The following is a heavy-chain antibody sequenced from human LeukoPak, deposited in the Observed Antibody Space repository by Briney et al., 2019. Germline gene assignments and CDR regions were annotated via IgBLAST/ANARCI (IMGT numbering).Heavy chain of an antibody. CDR2: ISSSSSTI. Sequence: PGGSLRLSCAASGFTFSSYSMNWVRQAPGKGLEWVSYISSSSSTIYYADSVKGRFTISRDNSKNTLYLQMNSLRDDDTAVYYCAKDHPVFDYWGQGTLVTVSS. CDR1: GFTFSSYS. J-gene: IGHJ4*02. V-gene: IGHV3-48*02. CDR3: AKDHPVFDY.